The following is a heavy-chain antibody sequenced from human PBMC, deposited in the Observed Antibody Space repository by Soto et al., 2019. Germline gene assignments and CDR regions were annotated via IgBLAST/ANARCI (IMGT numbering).Heavy chain of an antibody. CDR3: ADDTLYGDGMDV. Sequence: ASVKVSCKASGFTFTSSAVQWVRQARGQRLEWIGWIVVGSGNTNYAQKFQERVTITRDMSTSTAYMELSSLRSEDTAVYYCADDTLYGDGMDVWGQGTTVTVSS. J-gene: IGHJ6*02. D-gene: IGHD4-17*01. CDR2: IVVGSGNT. V-gene: IGHV1-58*01. CDR1: GFTFTSSA.